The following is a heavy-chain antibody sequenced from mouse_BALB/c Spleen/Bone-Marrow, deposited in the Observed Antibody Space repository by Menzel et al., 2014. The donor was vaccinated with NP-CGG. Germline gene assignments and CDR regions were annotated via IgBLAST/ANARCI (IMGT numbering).Heavy chain of an antibody. D-gene: IGHD1-1*01. V-gene: IGHV1S82*01. CDR2: IHPSDTET. Sequence: QVHVKQSGAELVRPGASVKLSCKASGYSFTSYWMNWVKQRPGHGLEWIGMIHPSDTETRLNQRFKDKATLTVDKSSSTAYMQLNSPTSKDSAVNYCARLEGNYGSTFAYWGQGTLVTVSA. J-gene: IGHJ3*01. CDR1: GYSFTSYW. CDR3: ARLEGNYGSTFAY.